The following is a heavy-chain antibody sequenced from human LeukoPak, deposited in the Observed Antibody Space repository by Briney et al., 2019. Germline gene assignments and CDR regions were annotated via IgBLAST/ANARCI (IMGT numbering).Heavy chain of an antibody. CDR1: GYSFTSYW. J-gene: IGHJ4*02. D-gene: IGHD3-22*01. Sequence: KSGESLKISCKGSGYSFTSYWISWVRQLPGKGLGWMGRIDPRDSYTNYSPSFQGHVSISADKSISTAYLQWSSLKASDTATYYCARLESSGYYVYWGQGTLVTVSS. V-gene: IGHV5-10-1*01. CDR2: IDPRDSYT. CDR3: ARLESSGYYVY.